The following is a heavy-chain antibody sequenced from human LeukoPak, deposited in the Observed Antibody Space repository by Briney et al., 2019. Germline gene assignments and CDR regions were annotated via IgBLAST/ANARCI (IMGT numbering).Heavy chain of an antibody. D-gene: IGHD2-21*02. J-gene: IGHJ4*02. Sequence: PGGSLRLSCAASGFTVSNCWMSWVRQAPGKGLEWVANMKPDGSEKNYVDSVKGRFTISRDNAKNSLYLQMNSLRAEDTAVYYCARARVTAPYFDYWGQGTLVTVSS. CDR1: GFTVSNCW. CDR2: MKPDGSEK. CDR3: ARARVTAPYFDY. V-gene: IGHV3-7*01.